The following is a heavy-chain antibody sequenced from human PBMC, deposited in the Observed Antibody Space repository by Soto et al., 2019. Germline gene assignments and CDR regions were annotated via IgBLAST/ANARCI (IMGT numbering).Heavy chain of an antibody. J-gene: IGHJ4*02. Sequence: VESLKISCNGSGYSFTSYWIGWVRQMPWKGLEWMGIIYPGDSDTRYSPSFQGQVTISADKSISTAYLQWSSLKASDTAMYYCVKDSESSGYLTHLDYWGQGTLVTVSS. CDR3: VKDSESSGYLTHLDY. CDR1: GYSFTSYW. V-gene: IGHV5-51*01. D-gene: IGHD3-22*01. CDR2: IYPGDSDT.